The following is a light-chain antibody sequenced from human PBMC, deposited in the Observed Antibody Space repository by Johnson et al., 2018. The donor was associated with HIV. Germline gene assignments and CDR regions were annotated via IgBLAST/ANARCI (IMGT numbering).Light chain of an antibody. CDR3: GTWDSSLSAL. CDR2: DNN. V-gene: IGLV1-51*01. Sequence: QSVLTQPPSVSAAPGQKVTISCSGSTSNIGNNYVSWYQQLPGTAPKLLIYDNNKRPSGIPDRFSGSKSGTSATLGITGLQTGDESGYYCGTWDSSLSALFGTGTKVTVL. CDR1: TSNIGNNY. J-gene: IGLJ1*01.